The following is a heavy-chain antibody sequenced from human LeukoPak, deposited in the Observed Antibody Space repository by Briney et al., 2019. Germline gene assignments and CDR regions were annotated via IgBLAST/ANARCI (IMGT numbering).Heavy chain of an antibody. D-gene: IGHD2-8*02. CDR1: GGSISSYY. J-gene: IGHJ4*02. Sequence: SETLSLTCTVSGGSISSYYWSWIRQPAGKGLEWIGRIYTSGSTNYNPSLKSRVTMSVDTSKNQFSLKLSSVTAADTAVYYCARDFRARTWYYFDYWGQGTLVTVSS. V-gene: IGHV4-4*07. CDR2: IYTSGST. CDR3: ARDFRARTWYYFDY.